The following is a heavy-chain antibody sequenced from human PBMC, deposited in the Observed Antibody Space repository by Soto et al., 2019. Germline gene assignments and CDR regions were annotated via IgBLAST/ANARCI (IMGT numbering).Heavy chain of an antibody. CDR3: AKIPTGSGSSKFDY. CDR1: GFTFSNYA. V-gene: IGHV3-23*01. D-gene: IGHD3-10*01. CDR2: ITRTDST. J-gene: IGHJ4*02. Sequence: GGSLRLSCTASGFTFSNYAMSWVRQAPGKGLEWVSAITRTDSTYYADSVKGRFTISRDNSQNQLYLQMNNLRGDDTAMYYCAKIPTGSGSSKFDYWGQGIQVTVSS.